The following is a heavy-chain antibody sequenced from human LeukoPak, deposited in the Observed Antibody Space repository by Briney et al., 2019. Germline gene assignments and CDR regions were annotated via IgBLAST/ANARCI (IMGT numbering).Heavy chain of an antibody. CDR1: GGSINSYY. D-gene: IGHD3-22*01. Sequence: SETLSLTCTVSGGSINSYYWSWIRQPPGKGLEWIGYIYDSESTNYNPSLKSRVTISVDTSKNQFSLKLSSVTAADTAVYYCARDRYYYDSSGYYIFDYWGQGTLVTVSS. CDR2: IYDSEST. J-gene: IGHJ4*02. CDR3: ARDRYYYDSSGYYIFDY. V-gene: IGHV4-59*12.